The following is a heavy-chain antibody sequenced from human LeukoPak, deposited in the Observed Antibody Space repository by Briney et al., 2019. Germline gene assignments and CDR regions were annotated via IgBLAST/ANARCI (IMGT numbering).Heavy chain of an antibody. Sequence: GGSLRLSCTASGFTFGDYTVNWFRQAPGKGLEWVGLIRRKAYGGTTEYAASVKGRFTISRDDSKSIAYLQMNSLKTEDTAVYYCWSITVAGLYGMDVWGHGATVTVSS. V-gene: IGHV3-49*03. CDR2: IRRKAYGGTT. CDR1: GFTFGDYT. CDR3: WSITVAGLYGMDV. J-gene: IGHJ6*02. D-gene: IGHD6-13*01.